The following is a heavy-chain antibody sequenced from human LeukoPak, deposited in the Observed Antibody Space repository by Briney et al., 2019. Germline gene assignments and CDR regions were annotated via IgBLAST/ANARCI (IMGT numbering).Heavy chain of an antibody. V-gene: IGHV3-33*01. D-gene: IGHD3-10*01. CDR3: ARQVLGFDY. J-gene: IGHJ4*02. CDR1: GFTFGSHG. Sequence: GGSLRLSCAASGFTFGSHGMLWGRQAPGKGLEWVAVIWFDGSKEYYIDSVKGRFTVSRDNSRSTLYLQMNSLRGEDTAVYYCARQVLGFDYWGQGTLVTVSS. CDR2: IWFDGSKE.